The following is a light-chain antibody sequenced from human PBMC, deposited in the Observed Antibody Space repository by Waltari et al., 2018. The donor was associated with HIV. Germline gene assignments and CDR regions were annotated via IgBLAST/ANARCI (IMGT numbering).Light chain of an antibody. J-gene: IGLJ2*01. V-gene: IGLV8-61*01. CDR1: SGSVSARYD. Sequence: QTVVTQEPSFSVSPGGTVRLTCCLSSGSVSARYDPSWYQQTQGQAPRTLIYHTHTRSSVVPDAFSWSILGDKAALTITGAQADDVSDDYCVLSMGSGISVFGGGTKLTVL. CDR3: VLSMGSGISV. CDR2: HTH.